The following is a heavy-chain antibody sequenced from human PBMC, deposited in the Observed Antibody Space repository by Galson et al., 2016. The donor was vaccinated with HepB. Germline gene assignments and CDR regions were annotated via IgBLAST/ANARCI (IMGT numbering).Heavy chain of an antibody. CDR3: ARGTTEVTPLFFY. J-gene: IGHJ4*02. Sequence: SVKVSCKASGYTFNNYYMHWVRQAPGQRFEWMGIINPSGGATSYAQKFQGRVTMTRDTSTSTVYMDLSSLRYEDTAIYYCARGTTEVTPLFFYWGQGTLVTVSS. V-gene: IGHV1-46*02. D-gene: IGHD4-23*01. CDR2: INPSGGAT. CDR1: GYTFNNYY.